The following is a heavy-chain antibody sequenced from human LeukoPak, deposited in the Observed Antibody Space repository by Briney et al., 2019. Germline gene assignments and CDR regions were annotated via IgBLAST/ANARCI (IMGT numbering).Heavy chain of an antibody. Sequence: KPSETLSLTCTVSVGSISSYYWSWIRQPPWKGLEWIGYIYYSGSTNYNPSLKSRVTISVDTSKNQFSLKLSSVTAADTAVYYCARTRSPRRWFDPWGQGTLVTVSS. J-gene: IGHJ5*02. CDR3: ARTRSPRRWFDP. V-gene: IGHV4-59*01. D-gene: IGHD6-19*01. CDR2: IYYSGST. CDR1: VGSISSYY.